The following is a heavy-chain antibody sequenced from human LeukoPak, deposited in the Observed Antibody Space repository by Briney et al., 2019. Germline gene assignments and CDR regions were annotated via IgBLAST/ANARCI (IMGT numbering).Heavy chain of an antibody. CDR1: GFTVSSNY. CDR2: ISGSGGST. Sequence: GGSLRLSCAASGFTVSSNYMSWVRQAPGKGLEWVSAISGSGGSTYYADSVKGRFTISRDNSKNTLYLQMNSLRAEDTAVYYCAKVSTVVGDYWGQGTLVTVSS. V-gene: IGHV3-23*01. CDR3: AKVSTVVGDY. D-gene: IGHD2-2*01. J-gene: IGHJ4*02.